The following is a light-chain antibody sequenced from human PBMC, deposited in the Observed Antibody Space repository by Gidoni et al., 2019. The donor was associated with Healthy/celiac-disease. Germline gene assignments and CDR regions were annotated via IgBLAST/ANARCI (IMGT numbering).Light chain of an antibody. CDR3: QQYYSTRRT. V-gene: IGKV4-1*01. Sequence: SLAVSLGERATINCKSSQSVLYSSNNKNYLAWYQQKPGQPPKLLIYWASTRESGVPDRFSGSGSGTDFTLTISSLQAEDVAVYYCQQYYSTRRTFGQGTKLEIK. J-gene: IGKJ2*02. CDR1: QSVLYSSNNKNY. CDR2: WAS.